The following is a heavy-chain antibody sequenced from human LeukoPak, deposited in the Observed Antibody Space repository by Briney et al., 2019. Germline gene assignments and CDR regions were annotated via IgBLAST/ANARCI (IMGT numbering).Heavy chain of an antibody. J-gene: IGHJ3*02. CDR1: GFIFSIYD. Sequence: GGSLGLSCAASGFIFSIYDMHWDRQATGQGLEWVSAIGTAGDTYYPGSVKGRFTISRENAKNSLYLQMNYLRAEDTAVYYCASVNMDRGAAFDIWGQGTKVTVSS. V-gene: IGHV3-13*04. CDR2: IGTAGDT. D-gene: IGHD3-10*01. CDR3: ASVNMDRGAAFDI.